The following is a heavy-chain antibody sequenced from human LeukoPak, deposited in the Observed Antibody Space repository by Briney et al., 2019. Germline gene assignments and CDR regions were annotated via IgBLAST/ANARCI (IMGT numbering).Heavy chain of an antibody. Sequence: ASVKVSCKASGYTFTSYGISWVRQAPGQGLEWMGWISAYNGNTNYAQKLQGRVTMTTDTSTSTAYMELRSLRSGDTAVYYCARDLLASDSSGWEFNWFDPWGQGTLVTVSS. V-gene: IGHV1-18*01. D-gene: IGHD6-19*01. J-gene: IGHJ5*02. CDR1: GYTFTSYG. CDR2: ISAYNGNT. CDR3: ARDLLASDSSGWEFNWFDP.